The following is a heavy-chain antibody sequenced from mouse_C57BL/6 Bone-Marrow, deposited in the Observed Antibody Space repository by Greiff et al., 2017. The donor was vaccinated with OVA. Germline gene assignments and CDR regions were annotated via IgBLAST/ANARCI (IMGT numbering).Heavy chain of an antibody. J-gene: IGHJ4*01. CDR2: IYPSDSET. D-gene: IGHD4-1*01. CDR1: GYTFTSYW. CDR3: ARKGLTVYAMDY. Sequence: QVQLQQPGAELVRPGSSVKLSCKASGYTFTSYWMDWVKQRPGQGLEWIGNIYPSDSETHYNQKFKDKATLTVDKSSSTAYMQLSSLTSEDSAVYYCARKGLTVYAMDYGGQGTAVTVSS. V-gene: IGHV1-61*01.